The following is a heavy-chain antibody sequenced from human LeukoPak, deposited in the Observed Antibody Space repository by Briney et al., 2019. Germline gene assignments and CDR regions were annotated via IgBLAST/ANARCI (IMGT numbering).Heavy chain of an antibody. D-gene: IGHD2-2*01. J-gene: IGHJ5*02. CDR3: ASVHNSRTYWFDP. CDR1: SGSINDYD. CDR2: IYYSGST. Sequence: KPSETLSLTCIVSSGSINDYDWSWIRQPPGKGLEWIGYIYYSGSTSYNPSLKSRATISVDTSKNHLSLKLSSVTAADTAVYYCASVHNSRTYWFDPWGQGTLVTVSS. V-gene: IGHV4-59*01.